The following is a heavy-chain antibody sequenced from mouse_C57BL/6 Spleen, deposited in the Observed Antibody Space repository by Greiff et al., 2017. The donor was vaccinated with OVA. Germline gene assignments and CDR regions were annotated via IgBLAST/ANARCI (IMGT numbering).Heavy chain of an antibody. CDR1: GFTIKNTY. Sequence: EVKLMESVAELVRPGASVKLSCTASGFTIKNTYMHWVKQRPEQGLEWIGRIDPANGHTKYAPKFQGKATITADTSSNTAYLQLSSLTSEDPAIYYCARSGVSIWYFDVWGTGTTVTVSS. D-gene: IGHD2-3*01. CDR2: IDPANGHT. J-gene: IGHJ1*03. CDR3: ARSGVSIWYFDV. V-gene: IGHV14-3*01.